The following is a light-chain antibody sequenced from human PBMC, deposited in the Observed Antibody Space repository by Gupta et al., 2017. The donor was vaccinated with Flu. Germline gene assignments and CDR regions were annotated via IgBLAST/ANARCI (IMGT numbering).Light chain of an antibody. J-gene: IGKJ5*01. CDR2: DAS. CDR3: QQRTNGPPGVT. V-gene: IGKV3-11*01. Sequence: DIVLTQSPATLSLSPGERATLSCRASQSISSYLAWFQQKPGQAPRLLVYDASNRAPGVPARFSGSGSETDFTLTISRREPEDFAVYYCQQRTNGPPGVTFGQGTRLEIK. CDR1: QSISSY.